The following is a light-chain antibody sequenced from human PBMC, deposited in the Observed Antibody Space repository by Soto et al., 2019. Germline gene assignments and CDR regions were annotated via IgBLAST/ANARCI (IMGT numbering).Light chain of an antibody. J-gene: IGKJ1*01. CDR2: AAS. CDR3: QQSYSAPWT. Sequence: DIQMTQSPSSLSASVGDRITITCRASQSISSYLNWYQQKPGKAPKVLIYAASSLLSGVPSGFSGSGSGTEFTLTISSLQPEDFATYYCQQSYSAPWTFGQGTRVEIK. V-gene: IGKV1-39*01. CDR1: QSISSY.